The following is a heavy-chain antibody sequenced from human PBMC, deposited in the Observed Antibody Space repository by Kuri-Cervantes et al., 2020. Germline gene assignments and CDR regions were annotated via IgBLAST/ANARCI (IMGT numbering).Heavy chain of an antibody. V-gene: IGHV3-7*01. J-gene: IGHJ6*02. CDR1: GFTFSSYW. D-gene: IGHD6-13*01. CDR3: ARVEYSSSWYSYYSYYGMDV. CDR2: IKQDGSEK. Sequence: GGSLRLSCAASGFTFSSYWMSWVRQAPGKGLEWVANIKQDGSEKYYVDSVKGRFTISRDNAKNSLYLQMNSLRAEDAAVYYCARVEYSSSWYSYYSYYGMDVWGQGTTVTVSS.